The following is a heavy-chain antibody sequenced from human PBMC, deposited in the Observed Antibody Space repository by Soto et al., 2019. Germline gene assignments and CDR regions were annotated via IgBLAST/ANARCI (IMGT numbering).Heavy chain of an antibody. D-gene: IGHD3-22*01. CDR2: IDPSGGRT. J-gene: IGHJ4*02. CDR3: ARDRYSSGWEVTHFDY. CDR1: GDTFTSYY. Sequence: QVQLVQSGAEVKKPGASVKVSCKASGDTFTSYYMHWVRQAPGQGLEWMGIIDPSGGRTSFAQKFQGRVTMTRYTSTSTVYMELSSLTSEDTAVYYCARDRYSSGWEVTHFDYWGQGTLVTVSP. V-gene: IGHV1-46*01.